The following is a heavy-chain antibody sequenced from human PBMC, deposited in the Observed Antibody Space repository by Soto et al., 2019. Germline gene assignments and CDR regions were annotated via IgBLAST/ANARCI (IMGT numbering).Heavy chain of an antibody. V-gene: IGHV1-46*03. Sequence: GASVKVSCKASGYTFTSYYMHWVRQAPGQGLEWMGIINPSGGSTSYAQKFQGRVTMTRDTSTSTVYMELSSLRSEDTAVYYCAGLADIVVVPAVTDSRDDAFDIWGQGTMVTVSS. CDR1: GYTFTSYY. CDR3: AGLADIVVVPAVTDSRDDAFDI. D-gene: IGHD2-2*01. CDR2: INPSGGST. J-gene: IGHJ3*02.